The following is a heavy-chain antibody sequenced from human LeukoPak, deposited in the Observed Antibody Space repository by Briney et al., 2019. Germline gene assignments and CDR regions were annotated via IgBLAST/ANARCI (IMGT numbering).Heavy chain of an antibody. Sequence: PGGSLRLSCAASGFTFSSYNMNWVRQAPGKGLEWVSSISSSSTYINYADSVKGRFTISRDNAKDSLYLQMNSLRVEDTAVYYCARDRDCGDGGCYPHFDYWGQGVRVTVSS. CDR1: GFTFSSYN. D-gene: IGHD2-15*01. J-gene: IGHJ4*02. V-gene: IGHV3-21*01. CDR3: ARDRDCGDGGCYPHFDY. CDR2: ISSSSTYI.